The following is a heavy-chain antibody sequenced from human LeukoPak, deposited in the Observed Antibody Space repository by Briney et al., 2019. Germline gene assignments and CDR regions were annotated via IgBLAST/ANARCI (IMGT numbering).Heavy chain of an antibody. D-gene: IGHD3-16*01. V-gene: IGHV1-2*02. CDR1: GCTFTGYY. J-gene: IGHJ4*02. CDR3: ATSRTMITFGGYYFDY. Sequence: ASVKVSCKASGCTFTGYYMHWVRQAPGQGLEWMGWINPNSGGTNYAQKFQGRVTMTRDTPISTAYMELSRLRSDDTAVYYCATSRTMITFGGYYFDYWGQGTLVTVSS. CDR2: INPNSGGT.